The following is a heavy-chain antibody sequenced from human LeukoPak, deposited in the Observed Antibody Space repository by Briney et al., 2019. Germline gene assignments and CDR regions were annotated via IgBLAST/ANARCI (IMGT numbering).Heavy chain of an antibody. D-gene: IGHD5-18*01. CDR3: ARGGGHTAFDY. CDR2: ISTDTGNP. CDR1: GYIFTSYA. J-gene: IGHJ4*02. V-gene: IGHV7-4-1*02. Sequence: ASVKVSCKTSGYIFTSYAINWVRQAPGQGLEWMGWISTDTGNPMYVQGFTGRFVFSLDTSVSTAYLQISGLKADDGAVYYCARGGGHTAFDYWGQGTPVTVSS.